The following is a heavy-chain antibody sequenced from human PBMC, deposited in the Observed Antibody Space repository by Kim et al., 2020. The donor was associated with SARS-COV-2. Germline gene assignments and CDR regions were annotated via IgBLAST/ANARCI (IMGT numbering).Heavy chain of an antibody. CDR3: AKRIAARFNFDC. V-gene: IGHV3-23*01. Sequence: YYADSVKGRFTISRDNSKNTLYLQMNSLRAEDTAVYYCAKRIAARFNFDCWGQGTLVTVSS. J-gene: IGHJ4*02. D-gene: IGHD6-6*01.